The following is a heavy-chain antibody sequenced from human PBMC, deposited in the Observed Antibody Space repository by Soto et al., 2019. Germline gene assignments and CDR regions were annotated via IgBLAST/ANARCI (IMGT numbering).Heavy chain of an antibody. Sequence: PGGSLRLSCAASGFIFSTYGMHWVRQAPGKGLEWLSVISYDGNNKYYADSVKGRFTISRDNSKNTLWLQMDSLRTEDTAVYYCAKDPLLTTITTVGDWGQGALVTVSS. D-gene: IGHD4-17*01. J-gene: IGHJ4*02. V-gene: IGHV3-30*18. CDR2: ISYDGNNK. CDR1: GFIFSTYG. CDR3: AKDPLLTTITTVGD.